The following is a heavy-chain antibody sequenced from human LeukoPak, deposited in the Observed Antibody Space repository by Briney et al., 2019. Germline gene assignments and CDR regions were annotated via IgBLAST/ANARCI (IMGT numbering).Heavy chain of an antibody. D-gene: IGHD1-7*01. CDR1: GFTFSSYS. CDR3: ARGQRGITGTTYYYMDV. V-gene: IGHV3-48*04. Sequence: GGSLRLSCAASGFTFSSYSMNWVRQAPGKGLEWVSYISSSSSTIYYADSVKGRFTISRDNAKNSLYLQMNSLRAEDTAVYYCARGQRGITGTTYYYMDVWGKGTTVTVSS. J-gene: IGHJ6*03. CDR2: ISSSSSTI.